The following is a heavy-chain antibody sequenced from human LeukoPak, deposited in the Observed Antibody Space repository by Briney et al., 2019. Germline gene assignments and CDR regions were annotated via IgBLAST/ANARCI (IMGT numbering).Heavy chain of an antibody. CDR1: GGSFSGYY. Sequence: SETLSLTCAVYGGSFSGYYWSWIRQPPGKGLEWIGCMHYSGSSSYNPSLKSRVTISLDTSKNQFSLKLSSVTAADTAVYHCANGDSSSWFDSWGHGPLVTVSS. D-gene: IGHD3-22*01. J-gene: IGHJ5*01. CDR3: ANGDSSSWFDS. V-gene: IGHV4-59*01. CDR2: MHYSGSS.